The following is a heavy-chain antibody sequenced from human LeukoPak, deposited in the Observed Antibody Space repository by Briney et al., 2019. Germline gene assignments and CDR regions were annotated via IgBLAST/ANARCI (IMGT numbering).Heavy chain of an antibody. CDR2: INAGNGNT. CDR3: ARTLYPRGYSGYDLRYYFDY. D-gene: IGHD5-12*01. Sequence: GASVKVSCKASGYTFTSYAMHWVRQAPGQRLEWMGWINAGNGNTKYLQKFQGRVTITRDTSASTAYMELSSLRSEDTAVYYCARTLYPRGYSGYDLRYYFDYWGQGTLVTVSS. CDR1: GYTFTSYA. J-gene: IGHJ4*02. V-gene: IGHV1-3*01.